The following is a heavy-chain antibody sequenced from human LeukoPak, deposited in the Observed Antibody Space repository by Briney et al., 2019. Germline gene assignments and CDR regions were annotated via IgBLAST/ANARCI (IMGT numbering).Heavy chain of an antibody. CDR1: GGTFSSYA. V-gene: IGHV1-69*13. Sequence: SVKVSCKASGGTFSSYAISWVRQAPGQGLEWMGGIIPIFGTANYAQKFQGRVTITADESTSTAYMELGSLRSEDTAVYYCARGPDYSNLNWFDPWGQGTLVTVSS. J-gene: IGHJ5*02. CDR3: ARGPDYSNLNWFDP. D-gene: IGHD4-11*01. CDR2: IIPIFGTA.